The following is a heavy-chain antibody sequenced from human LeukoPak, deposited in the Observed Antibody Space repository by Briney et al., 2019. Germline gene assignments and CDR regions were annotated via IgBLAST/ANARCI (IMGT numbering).Heavy chain of an antibody. CDR3: ARVSSVAAAGTLDY. CDR2: INPNSGGT. D-gene: IGHD6-13*01. Sequence: ASVKVSCKASGYTFIDYYMHWVRQAPGQGLEWMGWINPNSGGTDYAQKFQGRVTMTRDTSISTAYMELNSLRAEDTAVYYCARVSSVAAAGTLDYWGQGTLVTVSS. J-gene: IGHJ4*02. V-gene: IGHV1-2*02. CDR1: GYTFIDYY.